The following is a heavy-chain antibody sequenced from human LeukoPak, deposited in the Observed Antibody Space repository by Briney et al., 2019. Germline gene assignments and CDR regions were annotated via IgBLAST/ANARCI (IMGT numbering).Heavy chain of an antibody. CDR1: GYTFTSYG. D-gene: IGHD1-26*01. V-gene: IGHV1-18*01. CDR3: ARVFGWGGSRSNFDY. Sequence: ASVKVSCKASGYTFTSYGISWVRQAPGQGLEWMGWISAYNGNTNYAQKLQGRVTMTTDTSTSTAYMELRSLRSDDTAVYYCARVFGWGGSRSNFDYWGQGTLVTVSS. J-gene: IGHJ4*02. CDR2: ISAYNGNT.